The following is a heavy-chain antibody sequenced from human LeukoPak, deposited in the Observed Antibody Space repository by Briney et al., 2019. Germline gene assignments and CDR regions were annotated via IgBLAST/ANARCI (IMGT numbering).Heavy chain of an antibody. CDR2: INHSGST. V-gene: IGHV4-34*01. Sequence: SETLSLTCAIYGGPFSGYYWSWIRQPPKKGLEWIGEINHSGSTNYNPSLKSRVTISVDTSKNQFSLKLSSVTAADTAVYYCARGVYEVRFLEWFRTRFDPWGQGTLVTVSS. D-gene: IGHD3-3*01. CDR1: GGPFSGYY. CDR3: ARGVYEVRFLEWFRTRFDP. J-gene: IGHJ5*02.